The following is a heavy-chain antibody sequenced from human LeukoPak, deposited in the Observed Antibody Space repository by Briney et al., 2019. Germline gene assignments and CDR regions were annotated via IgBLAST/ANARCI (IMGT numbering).Heavy chain of an antibody. CDR3: ARGALLWFGDRMEYYFDY. D-gene: IGHD3-10*01. CDR2: INHSGST. J-gene: IGHJ4*02. V-gene: IGHV4-34*01. CDR1: GGTFSGYY. Sequence: SETLSLTCAVYGGTFSGYYWSWIRQPPGKGLEWIGEINHSGSTNYNPSLKSRVTISVDTSKNQFSLKLSSMTAADTAVYYCARGALLWFGDRMEYYFDYWGQGTLLTVSS.